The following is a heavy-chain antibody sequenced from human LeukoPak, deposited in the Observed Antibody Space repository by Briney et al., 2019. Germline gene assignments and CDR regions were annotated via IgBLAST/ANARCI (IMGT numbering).Heavy chain of an antibody. CDR2: INHSGST. Sequence: ETLSLTCAVYGGSFSGYYWSWIRQPPGKGLEWIGEINHSGSTSYNPSLKSRVTISVDTSKNQFSLKLSSVTAADTAVYYCARGLSKVRGYIWGSYRPDPLDYWGQGTLVTVSS. CDR1: GGSFSGYY. D-gene: IGHD3-16*02. V-gene: IGHV4-34*01. J-gene: IGHJ4*02. CDR3: ARGLSKVRGYIWGSYRPDPLDY.